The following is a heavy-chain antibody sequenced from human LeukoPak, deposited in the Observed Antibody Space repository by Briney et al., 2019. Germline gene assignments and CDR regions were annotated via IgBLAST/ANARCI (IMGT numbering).Heavy chain of an antibody. V-gene: IGHV3-64D*06. Sequence: GVLRLSCSASGFTFSTYAMHWVRQAPGKGLEYVSAISSKGGSTYYADSVKGRFTISRDNSKNTLYLQMSSLRAEDTAVYYCVNSRMTTVTAFDYWGQGNLVTVSS. D-gene: IGHD4-17*01. CDR2: ISSKGGST. J-gene: IGHJ4*02. CDR3: VNSRMTTVTAFDY. CDR1: GFTFSTYA.